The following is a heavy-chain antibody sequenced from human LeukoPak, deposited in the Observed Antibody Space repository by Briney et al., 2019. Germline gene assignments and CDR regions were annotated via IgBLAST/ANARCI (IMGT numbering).Heavy chain of an antibody. Sequence: SETLSLTCTVSGGSISSYYWSWIRQPPGKGLEWIGYIYYSGSTNYNPSLKSRVTISVDTSKNQFSLKLSSVTAADTAAYSCGKRLDYWGQGPLVPVSS. J-gene: IGHJ4*02. CDR1: GGSISSYY. CDR2: IYYSGST. V-gene: IGHV4-59*01. CDR3: GKRLDY.